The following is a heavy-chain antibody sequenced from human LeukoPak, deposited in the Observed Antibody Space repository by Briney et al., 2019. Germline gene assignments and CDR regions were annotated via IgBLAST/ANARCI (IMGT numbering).Heavy chain of an antibody. Sequence: ASVKVSCKASGSTFSNYYIHWVRQAPGQGLEWMGVINPSGVNTGYAQKFQGRLTMTRDTPTSTVYMDLRSLRSEDTAVYYCARDPSTVHGFYHYYMDVWGKGTTVTVSS. CDR3: ARDPSTVHGFYHYYMDV. V-gene: IGHV1-46*01. CDR1: GSTFSNYY. J-gene: IGHJ6*03. CDR2: INPSGVNT. D-gene: IGHD2/OR15-2a*01.